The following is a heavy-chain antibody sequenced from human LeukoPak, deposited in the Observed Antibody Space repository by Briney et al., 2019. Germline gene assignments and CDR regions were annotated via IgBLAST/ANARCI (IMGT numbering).Heavy chain of an antibody. CDR2: ISSSGSTI. CDR1: GFTFSNYA. Sequence: PGGSLRLSCAASGFTFSNYAMRWVRQAPGKGLERVSGISSSGSTIYYADSVKGRFTISRDNAKNSLYLQMNSLRAEDTAVYYCAELGITMIGGVWGKGTTVTISS. CDR3: AELGITMIGGV. V-gene: IGHV3-48*03. J-gene: IGHJ6*04. D-gene: IGHD3-10*02.